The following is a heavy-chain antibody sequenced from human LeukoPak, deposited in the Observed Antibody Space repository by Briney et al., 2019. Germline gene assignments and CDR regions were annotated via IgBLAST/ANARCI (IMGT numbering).Heavy chain of an antibody. D-gene: IGHD6-13*01. Sequence: GGSLRLSCVASGFTVSSNYMSWVRQAPGKGLEWVSVIYSGGNTDYADSVKGRFTISRDYSKNTLYLQINSLRAEDTAVYYCARALSSSWYAFRSNWFDPWGQGTLVSVSS. J-gene: IGHJ5*02. CDR2: IYSGGNT. V-gene: IGHV3-66*01. CDR3: ARALSSSWYAFRSNWFDP. CDR1: GFTVSSNY.